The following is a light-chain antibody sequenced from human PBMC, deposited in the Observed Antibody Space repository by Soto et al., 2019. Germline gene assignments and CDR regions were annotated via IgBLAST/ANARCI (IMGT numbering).Light chain of an antibody. CDR1: SGHSSYA. V-gene: IGLV4-69*01. CDR2: LNSDGSH. Sequence: QSVLTQSPSASASLGASVKLTCTLSSGHSSYAIAWHQQQPEKGPRYLMKLNSDGSHSKGDGIPDRFSGSSSGAERYLPISSLQSEDEADYYCQTWGTGMLFGGGTQLSVL. CDR3: QTWGTGML. J-gene: IGLJ7*01.